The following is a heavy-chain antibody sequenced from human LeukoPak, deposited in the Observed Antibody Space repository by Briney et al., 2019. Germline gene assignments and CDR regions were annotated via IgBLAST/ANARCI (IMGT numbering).Heavy chain of an antibody. Sequence: PGRSLRLSCAASGFTFDDYAMHWVWQAPGKGLEWVSGVSWNSGTIGYADSVKGRFTISRDNAKNSLYLQMNSLKTEDTAVYYCATDDYYENTPLGLDSFDIWGQGTMVTVSS. V-gene: IGHV3-9*01. J-gene: IGHJ3*02. CDR1: GFTFDDYA. CDR2: VSWNSGTI. D-gene: IGHD3-22*01. CDR3: ATDDYYENTPLGLDSFDI.